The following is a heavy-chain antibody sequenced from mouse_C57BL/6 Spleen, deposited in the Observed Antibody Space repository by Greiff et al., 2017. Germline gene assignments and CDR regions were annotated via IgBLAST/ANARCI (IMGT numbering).Heavy chain of an antibody. V-gene: IGHV1-61*01. CDR2: ISPSDSET. CDR1: GYTFTSYW. CDR3: AMNYYDYDWFAY. Sequence: QVQLQQPGAELVRPGSSVKLSCKASGYTFTSYWMDWVKQRPGQGLEWIGNISPSDSETHYNQKFKDKATLTVDKSSSTAYMQLSSLTSEDTAVYYCAMNYYDYDWFAYWGQGTLVTVSA. D-gene: IGHD2-4*01. J-gene: IGHJ3*01.